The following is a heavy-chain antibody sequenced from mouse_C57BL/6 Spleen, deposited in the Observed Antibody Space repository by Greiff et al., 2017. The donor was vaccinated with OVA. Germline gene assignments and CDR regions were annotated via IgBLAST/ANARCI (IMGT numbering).Heavy chain of an antibody. CDR2: IDPSDSYT. Sequence: VQLQQPGAELVKPGASVKLSCKASGYTFTSYWMQWVKQRPGQGLEWIGEIDPSDSYTNYNQKFKGKATLTVDTSSSTAYMQLSSLTSEDSAVYYCARSGYGNRYWYFDVWGTGTTVTVSS. CDR1: GYTFTSYW. CDR3: ARSGYGNRYWYFDV. J-gene: IGHJ1*03. V-gene: IGHV1-50*01. D-gene: IGHD2-1*01.